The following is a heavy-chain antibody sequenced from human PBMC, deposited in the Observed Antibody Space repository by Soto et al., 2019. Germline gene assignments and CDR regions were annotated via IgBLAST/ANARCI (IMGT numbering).Heavy chain of an antibody. CDR3: AKGFIVVVTVLRPDYAFDI. CDR1: GFTFSSYA. J-gene: IGHJ3*02. D-gene: IGHD2-21*02. V-gene: IGHV3-23*01. CDR2: ISGGGGST. Sequence: GGSLRISCAASGFTFSSYAMNWVRQAPGKGLEWVAGISGGGGSTYYADSVKGRFTISRDTSKNTVYLQLNSLRAEDTAVYYCAKGFIVVVTVLRPDYAFDIWGQGTMVTVSS.